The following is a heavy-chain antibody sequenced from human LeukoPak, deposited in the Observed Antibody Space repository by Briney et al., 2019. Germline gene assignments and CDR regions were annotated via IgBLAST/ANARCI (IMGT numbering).Heavy chain of an antibody. J-gene: IGHJ4*02. CDR3: ARANHPTYYDSSGYYQDY. Sequence: GGSLRLSCAASGFTFNTYAMAWVRQAPGKGLVWVSRISSDGSGTSYADSVKGRSTISRDNAKNTLYLQMNSLRAEDTGVYYCARANHPTYYDSSGYYQDYWGQGTLVTVSS. CDR1: GFTFNTYA. D-gene: IGHD3-22*01. V-gene: IGHV3-74*01. CDR2: ISSDGSGT.